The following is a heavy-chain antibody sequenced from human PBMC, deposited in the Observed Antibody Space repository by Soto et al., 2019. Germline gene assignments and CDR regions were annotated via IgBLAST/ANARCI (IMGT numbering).Heavy chain of an antibody. D-gene: IGHD6-13*01. J-gene: IGHJ4*02. V-gene: IGHV3-7*05. CDR3: ASAPWEAAARSR. CDR2: IKRGGSEK. CDR1: GFTFSDYW. Sequence: EVQLVESGGGLVQPGGSLRLSCAASGFTFSDYWMSWVRQAPGKGLEWVANIKRGGSEKTYVDSVKGRFTISRDNAKNSLYLQMNSLRAEDTAVYYCASAPWEAAARSRWGQGTLVTVSS.